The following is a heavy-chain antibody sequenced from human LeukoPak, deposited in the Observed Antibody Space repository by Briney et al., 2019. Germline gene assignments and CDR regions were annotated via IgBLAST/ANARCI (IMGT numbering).Heavy chain of an antibody. Sequence: SETLSLTCTVSGDSISSSSYDWSWIRQSPGKGLECIGYLHYTGSTNYNPSLKSRVTISVETSKNQFSLKLKSVTAADTAVYYCARGGYYGSGNDFRFDPWGQGTLVTVSS. CDR2: LHYTGST. CDR1: GDSISSSSYD. D-gene: IGHD3-10*01. CDR3: ARGGYYGSGNDFRFDP. J-gene: IGHJ5*02. V-gene: IGHV4-61*01.